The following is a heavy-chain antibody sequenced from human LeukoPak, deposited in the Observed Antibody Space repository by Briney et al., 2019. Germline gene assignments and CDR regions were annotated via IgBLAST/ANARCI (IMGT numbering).Heavy chain of an antibody. CDR2: IKQDGGEK. CDR1: GLILSSYW. J-gene: IGHJ4*02. Sequence: PGGSLRLSCGASGLILSSYWMSWVRQAPGKGLEWVADIKQDGGEKFYVDSVKGRFTISRDNAKNSLYLQMNSLRAEDTAVYYCAREGHSNYNYWGQGTLVTVSS. CDR3: AREGHSNYNY. V-gene: IGHV3-7*01. D-gene: IGHD4-11*01.